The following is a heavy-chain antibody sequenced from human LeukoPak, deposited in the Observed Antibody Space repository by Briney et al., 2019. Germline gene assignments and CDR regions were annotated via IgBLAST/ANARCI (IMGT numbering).Heavy chain of an antibody. J-gene: IGHJ3*02. CDR2: IYPGDSDT. Sequence: GGTPEISWKGAGCVFNRCWIGWVPQLPGKSLEWMGIIYPGDSDTRYSPSFQGQVTISADKSISTAYLQWSSLKASDTAMYYCARLGYQLLFSAFDIWGQGTMVTVSS. CDR1: GCVFNRCW. CDR3: ARLGYQLLFSAFDI. V-gene: IGHV5-51*01. D-gene: IGHD2-2*01.